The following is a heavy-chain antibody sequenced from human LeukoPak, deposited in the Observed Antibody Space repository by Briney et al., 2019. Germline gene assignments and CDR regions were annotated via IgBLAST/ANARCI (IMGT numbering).Heavy chain of an antibody. Sequence: GGSLRLSCAASGFTFSSYAMSWVRHAPGKGLVWVSAISRSGDSTYYADSVKGRFTISRDNSKNTLYLQMNSLRAEDTAVYYCAKGGYCSSTSCEIHYYYYGMDVWGQGTTVTVSS. CDR1: GFTFSSYA. CDR3: AKGGYCSSTSCEIHYYYYGMDV. V-gene: IGHV3-23*01. D-gene: IGHD2-2*01. J-gene: IGHJ6*02. CDR2: ISRSGDST.